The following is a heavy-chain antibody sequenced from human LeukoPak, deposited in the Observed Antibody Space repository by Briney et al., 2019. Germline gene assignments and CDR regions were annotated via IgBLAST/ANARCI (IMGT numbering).Heavy chain of an antibody. CDR2: ISGIGGTT. D-gene: IGHD2-15*01. J-gene: IGHJ4*02. Sequence: GGSLRLSCAASGFTFSNYAMSWVRQAPGKGLEWVSVISGIGGTTYFADSVKGRFTISRDNAKNSLYLQMNSLRAEDTALYYCAKRSFKGYYFGYWGQGTLVTVSS. V-gene: IGHV3-23*01. CDR1: GFTFSNYA. CDR3: AKRSFKGYYFGY.